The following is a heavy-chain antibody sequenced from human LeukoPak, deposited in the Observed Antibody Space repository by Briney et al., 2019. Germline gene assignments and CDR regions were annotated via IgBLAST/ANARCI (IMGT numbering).Heavy chain of an antibody. Sequence: GGSLRLSCAASGXTFSNYAMSWVRQAPGKGLEWVSAISGSGGTPYYADSVKGRFTISRDNSKNTLYLQMNSLRAGDTAVYYCARAIRLTGGLYYFDYWGQGTLVTVSS. V-gene: IGHV3-23*01. CDR3: ARAIRLTGGLYYFDY. J-gene: IGHJ4*02. CDR1: GXTFSNYA. CDR2: ISGSGGTP. D-gene: IGHD1-20*01.